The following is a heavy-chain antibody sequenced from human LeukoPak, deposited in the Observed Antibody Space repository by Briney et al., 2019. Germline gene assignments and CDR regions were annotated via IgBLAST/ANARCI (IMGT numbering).Heavy chain of an antibody. CDR3: ARSRGGINYGLNFFDS. V-gene: IGHV4-39*02. J-gene: IGHJ4*02. Sequence: TASETLSLTCNVSGGSISSSGYFWGWIRQSPGQGLAWIGSIHYTGTTYLNPSLNGRVTISADTSNNHFSLHVTSVTAADTAMYYCARSRGGINYGLNFFDSWGQGTLVSVSS. CDR1: GGSISSSGYF. CDR2: IHYTGTT. D-gene: IGHD3-10*01.